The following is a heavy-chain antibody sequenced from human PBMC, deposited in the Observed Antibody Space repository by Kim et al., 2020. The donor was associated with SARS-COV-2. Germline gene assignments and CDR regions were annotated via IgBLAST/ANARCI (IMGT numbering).Heavy chain of an antibody. CDR2: IYYSGST. Sequence: SETLSLTCTVSGGSISSSSYYWGWIRQPPGKGLEWIGSIYYSGSTYYNPSLKSRVTISVDTSKNQFSLKLSSVTAADTAVYYCARLPLVVVPAARQYYFDYWGQGTLVTVSS. D-gene: IGHD2-2*01. J-gene: IGHJ4*02. CDR1: GGSISSSSYY. CDR3: ARLPLVVVPAARQYYFDY. V-gene: IGHV4-39*01.